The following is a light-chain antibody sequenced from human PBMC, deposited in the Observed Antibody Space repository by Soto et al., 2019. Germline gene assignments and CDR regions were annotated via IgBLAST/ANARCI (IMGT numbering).Light chain of an antibody. CDR3: VLYMGSGIGV. Sequence: QTVVTQEPSFSVSPGRTVTLTCGLSSGSVSTSYYPSWYQQTPGQAPRTLIYSTNTRSSGVPGRFSGSILGNKAALTITGAHADDESDYCCVLYMGSGIGVFGGGTKLTVL. CDR2: STN. CDR1: SGSVSTSYY. J-gene: IGLJ3*02. V-gene: IGLV8-61*01.